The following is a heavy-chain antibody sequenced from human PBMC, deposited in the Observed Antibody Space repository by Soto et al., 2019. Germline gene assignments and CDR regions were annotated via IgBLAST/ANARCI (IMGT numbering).Heavy chain of an antibody. Sequence: LRLSCAASGFTFSSYSMNWVRQAPGKGLEWVSSISSSSSYIYYADSVKGRFTISRDNAKNSLYLQMNSLRAEDTAVYYCARSPRKGYYDSSGYSPIFDYWGQGAMVAVYS. CDR3: ARSPRKGYYDSSGYSPIFDY. V-gene: IGHV3-21*01. CDR1: GFTFSSYS. D-gene: IGHD3-22*01. CDR2: ISSSSSYI. J-gene: IGHJ4*02.